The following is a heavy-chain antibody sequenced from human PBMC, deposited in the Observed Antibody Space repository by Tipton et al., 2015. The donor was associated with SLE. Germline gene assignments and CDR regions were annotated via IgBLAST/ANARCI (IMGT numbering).Heavy chain of an antibody. CDR1: GGSITSGGYF. CDR3: ASDNYWSGYAFDV. V-gene: IGHV4-31*03. D-gene: IGHD3-3*01. J-gene: IGHJ3*01. Sequence: TLSLTCSVSGGSITSGGYFWTWIRQRPGKGLECIGYIYFTGDTYYKPSLRSRVTISLDTSENQFSLELSTLTAADTAVYYCASDNYWSGYAFDVWGQGATVTVSS. CDR2: IYFTGDT.